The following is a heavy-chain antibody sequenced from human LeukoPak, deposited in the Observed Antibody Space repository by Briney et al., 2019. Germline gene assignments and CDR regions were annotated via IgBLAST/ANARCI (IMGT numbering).Heavy chain of an antibody. V-gene: IGHV3-66*01. CDR3: AKVLTPFGSIALAGTLHY. D-gene: IGHD6-19*01. J-gene: IGHJ4*02. CDR1: PSPLPSTY. Sequence: LRLSSPASPSPLPSTYVSWVRGAAGWGVAGSSVMYSGGSTYYADSVKGRFTISRDNSKNTLYLQINSLRAEDTAVYYCAKVLTPFGSIALAGTLHYWGQGTLITVSS. CDR2: MYSGGST.